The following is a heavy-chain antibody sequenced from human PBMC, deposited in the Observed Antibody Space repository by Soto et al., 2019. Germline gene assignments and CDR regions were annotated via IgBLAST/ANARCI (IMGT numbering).Heavy chain of an antibody. CDR1: GDSISGSSYH. CDR2: IHHSGST. V-gene: IGHV4-39*01. J-gene: IGHJ4*02. D-gene: IGHD6-19*01. Sequence: ETLSLTCTVSGDSISGSSYHWGWIRQPPGKGLEWIGSIHHSGSTYYNPSLRSRATISVDPSKNQFSLNLRSVTATDTAVFYCARHGHSSGWFFFDSWGQGTLVTVSS. CDR3: ARHGHSSGWFFFDS.